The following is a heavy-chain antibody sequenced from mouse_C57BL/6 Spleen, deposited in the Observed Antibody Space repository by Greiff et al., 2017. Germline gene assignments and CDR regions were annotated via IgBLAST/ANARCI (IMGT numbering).Heavy chain of an antibody. J-gene: IGHJ2*01. D-gene: IGHD4-1*01. CDR2: IYPGDGDT. CDR1: GYAFSSYW. V-gene: IGHV1-80*01. CDR3: ARHGTGTSYFDY. Sequence: QVQLQQSGAELVKPGASVKISCKASGYAFSSYWMNWVKQRPGKGLEWIGQIYPGDGDTNYNGKFKGKATLTADKSSSTAYMQLSSLTSEDAAVYFCARHGTGTSYFDYWGQGTTLTVSS.